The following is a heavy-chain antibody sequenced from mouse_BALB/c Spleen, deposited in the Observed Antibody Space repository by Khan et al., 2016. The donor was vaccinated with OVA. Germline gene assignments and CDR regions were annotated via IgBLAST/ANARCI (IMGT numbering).Heavy chain of an antibody. Sequence: QIQLVQSGPELKKPGETVKISCKASGYTFTNYGMNWVKQAPGKGLKWMGWFNTYTGEPTYADDFKGRFAFSLDTSASTAYLQINNLKNEDMTTYFCARISSYWYSDVWGAGTTVTVSS. V-gene: IGHV9-1*02. D-gene: IGHD6-2*01. CDR2: FNTYTGEP. J-gene: IGHJ1*01. CDR3: ARISSYWYSDV. CDR1: GYTFTNYG.